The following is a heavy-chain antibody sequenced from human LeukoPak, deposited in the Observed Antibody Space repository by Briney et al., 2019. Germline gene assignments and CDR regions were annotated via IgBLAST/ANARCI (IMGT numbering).Heavy chain of an antibody. CDR1: GFTFSDYS. Sequence: PGGSLRLSCAASGFTFSDYSMNWVRQAPGKGREWVSSNSSSSTYIYYADSVKGRFTISRDNAKNSLYLQINSLRAEDTAVYYCARNYGDYIELLGRGFDSWGQGTLVTVSS. CDR3: ARNYGDYIELLGRGFDS. CDR2: NSSSSTYI. D-gene: IGHD4-17*01. J-gene: IGHJ4*02. V-gene: IGHV3-21*01.